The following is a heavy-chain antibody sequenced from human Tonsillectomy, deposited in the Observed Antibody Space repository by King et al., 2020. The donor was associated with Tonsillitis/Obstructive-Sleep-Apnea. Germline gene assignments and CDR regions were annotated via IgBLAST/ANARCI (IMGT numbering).Heavy chain of an antibody. Sequence: VQLVESGGGLIQPGGSLRLSCAASGFTVSSNYMSWVRQAPGKGLEWVSVIYSGGSTYYADSVKGRFTISRDNSKNTLYLQMNSLRAEDTAVYYCAREYYDSCCYFYAPRGQGTMVTVSS. CDR2: IYSGGST. J-gene: IGHJ3*01. D-gene: IGHD3-22*01. V-gene: IGHV3-53*01. CDR3: AREYYDSCCYFYAP. CDR1: GFTVSSNY.